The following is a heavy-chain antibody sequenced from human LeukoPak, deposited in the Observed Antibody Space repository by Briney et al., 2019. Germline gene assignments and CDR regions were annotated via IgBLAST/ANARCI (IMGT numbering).Heavy chain of an antibody. CDR1: GGSISSGGYY. J-gene: IGHJ4*02. CDR2: IYHSGST. CDR3: ARGPRGLRYFDWLTPFDY. Sequence: SETLSLTCTVSGGSISSGGYYWSWIRQPPGKGLEWIGYIYHSGSTYYNPSLKSRVTISVDRSKNQFSLKLSSVTAADTAVYYCARGPRGLRYFDWLTPFDYWGQGTLVTVSS. D-gene: IGHD3-9*01. V-gene: IGHV4-30-2*01.